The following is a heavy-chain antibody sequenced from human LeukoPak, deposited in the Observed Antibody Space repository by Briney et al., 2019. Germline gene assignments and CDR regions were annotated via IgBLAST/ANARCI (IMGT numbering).Heavy chain of an antibody. D-gene: IGHD6-19*01. CDR3: VTDVGYSSGWS. J-gene: IGHJ4*02. V-gene: IGHV3-48*04. CDR1: GFMFINYC. Sequence: PGGSLRLSCAASGFMFINYCLNWVRQAPGKGLEWVSYISSSGSTIFYADSVKGRFTISRDNAKNSLYLQMDSLRAEDTAKYYCVTDVGYSSGWSWGQGTLVSVS. CDR2: ISSSGSTI.